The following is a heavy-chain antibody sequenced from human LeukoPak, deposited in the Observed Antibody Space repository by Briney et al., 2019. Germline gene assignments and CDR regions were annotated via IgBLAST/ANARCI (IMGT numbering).Heavy chain of an antibody. Sequence: PGGSLGLSCAASGFTFSSYAMHWVRQAPGKGLEWVAVISYDGSNKYYADSVKGRFTISRDNSKNTLYLQMNSLRAEDTAVYYCASTGSGATTIDYWGQGTLVTVSS. CDR1: GFTFSSYA. J-gene: IGHJ4*02. CDR3: ASTGSGATTIDY. V-gene: IGHV3-30-3*01. D-gene: IGHD1-26*01. CDR2: ISYDGSNK.